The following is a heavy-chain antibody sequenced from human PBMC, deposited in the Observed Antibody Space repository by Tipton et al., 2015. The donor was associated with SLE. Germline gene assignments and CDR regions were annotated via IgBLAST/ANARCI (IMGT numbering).Heavy chain of an antibody. CDR3: AKRFLVRGVSWVD. J-gene: IGHJ4*02. CDR1: GGSISSSSYY. V-gene: IGHV4-39*01. D-gene: IGHD3-10*01. CDR2: IYYSGST. Sequence: TLSLTCTVSGGSISSSSYYWGWIRQPPGKGLEWIGSIYYSGSTYYNPSLKSRVTISVDTSKNQFSLKLSSVTAADTAVYYCAKRFLVRGVSWVDWGQGTLVTVSS.